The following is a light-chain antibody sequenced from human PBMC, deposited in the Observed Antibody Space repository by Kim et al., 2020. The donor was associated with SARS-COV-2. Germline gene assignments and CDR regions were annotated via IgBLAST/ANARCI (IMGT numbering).Light chain of an antibody. CDR3: QKYNSAPLT. CDR2: AAS. V-gene: IGKV1-27*01. CDR1: QGISNY. J-gene: IGKJ4*01. Sequence: AYVRDRGTITCRASQGISNYLAWYQQKPGKVPKLLIYAASTLLSGVPSRFSGSGSVTDFTLTISSLQPEDVATYYCQKYNSAPLTFGGGTKVDIK.